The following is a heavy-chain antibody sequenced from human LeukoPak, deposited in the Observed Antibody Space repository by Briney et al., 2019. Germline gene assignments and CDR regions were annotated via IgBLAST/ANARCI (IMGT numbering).Heavy chain of an antibody. J-gene: IGHJ4*02. V-gene: IGHV1-46*01. CDR1: GFTFTNYY. CDR2: INPSGSST. CDR3: ARDFSVVGYCSGGSCRTDY. Sequence: GASVKVSCKASGFTFTNYYMHWVRQAPGQGLEWMGLINPSGSSTNYAQKLQGRVTMTTDTSTSTAYMELRSLRSDDTAVYYCARDFSVVGYCSGGSCRTDYWGQGTLVTVSS. D-gene: IGHD2-15*01.